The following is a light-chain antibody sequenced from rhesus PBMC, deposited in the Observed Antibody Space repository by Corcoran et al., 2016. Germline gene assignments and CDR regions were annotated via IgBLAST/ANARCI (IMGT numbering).Light chain of an antibody. CDR3: CSYTSSATYS. CDR2: EVS. J-gene: IGLJ1*01. V-gene: IGLV2S7*01. Sequence: QSAPTQPPSVSGSPGQSVTISCTGSSSDVGYYDFVSWYQQLPGKAPKLVIYEVSKRPSGVSDRFSASKSGNTASLTISGVQYEDEADYYCCSYTSSATYSFGAGTRLTVL. CDR1: SSDVGYYDF.